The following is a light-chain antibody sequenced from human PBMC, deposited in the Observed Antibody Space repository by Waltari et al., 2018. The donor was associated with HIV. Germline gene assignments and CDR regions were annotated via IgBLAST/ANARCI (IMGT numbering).Light chain of an antibody. Sequence: QSALTQPPSASGSPGQSVTLSCTGTNSDIGTYDYVSWYQQHPGKAPKLVISEVTKRPSGVSDRFPVSKSGNTAFLTFSGLQAEDEADYYCSSFANRDGFYVLFGGGTRLTVL. CDR3: SSFANRDGFYVL. CDR2: EVT. J-gene: IGLJ2*01. V-gene: IGLV2-8*01. CDR1: NSDIGTYDY.